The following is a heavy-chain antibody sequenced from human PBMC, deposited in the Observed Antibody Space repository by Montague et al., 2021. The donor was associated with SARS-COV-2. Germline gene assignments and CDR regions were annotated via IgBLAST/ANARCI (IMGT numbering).Heavy chain of an antibody. V-gene: IGHV3-30*18. CDR1: GFTFRSYG. J-gene: IGHJ4*02. Sequence: SLRLSCAASGFTFRSYGMHWVRQPPGKGLEWVATISHDGGSEHSADSVKGRFTISRDNSKSTVYLQMNGLRGEDTAVYYCAKDWSAASAGASYYFDDWGQGTMVTVSS. D-gene: IGHD6-13*01. CDR3: AKDWSAASAGASYYFDD. CDR2: ISHDGGSE.